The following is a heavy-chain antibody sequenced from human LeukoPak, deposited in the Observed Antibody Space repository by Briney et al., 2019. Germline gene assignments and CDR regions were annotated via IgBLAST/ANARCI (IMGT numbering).Heavy chain of an antibody. D-gene: IGHD7-27*01. Sequence: PGGSLRLSCAASGFTFSSYWMHWVRQAPGKGLEWVSSISSSSSYIYYADSVKGRFTISRDNAKNSLYLQMNSLRAEDTAVYYCASPGALDYYGMDVWGQGTTVTVSS. CDR2: ISSSSSYI. V-gene: IGHV3-21*01. CDR3: ASPGALDYYGMDV. CDR1: GFTFSSYW. J-gene: IGHJ6*02.